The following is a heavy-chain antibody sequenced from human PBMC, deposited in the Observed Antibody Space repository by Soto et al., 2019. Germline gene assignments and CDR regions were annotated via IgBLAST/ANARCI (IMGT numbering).Heavy chain of an antibody. V-gene: IGHV3-30*18. J-gene: IGHJ4*02. CDR3: AKDHLTTTVTTVGY. D-gene: IGHD4-17*01. CDR1: GFTFSNYG. Sequence: QVPLVESGGGVVQPGRSLRLSCAASGFTFSNYGMHWVRQAPGKGLEWVAVISYHGSDKYYADSVKGRFTISRDNSKNTLYLQMDSLRAEDTAVYYCAKDHLTTTVTTVGYWGQGTLVTVSS. CDR2: ISYHGSDK.